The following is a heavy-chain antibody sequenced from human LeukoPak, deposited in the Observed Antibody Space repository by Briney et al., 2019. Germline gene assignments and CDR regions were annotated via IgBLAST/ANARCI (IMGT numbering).Heavy chain of an antibody. CDR1: GFTFSSYW. CDR3: ARIPQKDGYNYGYFDY. J-gene: IGHJ4*02. D-gene: IGHD5-24*01. CDR2: IYSGGST. V-gene: IGHV3-66*01. Sequence: GGSLRLSCAASGFTFSSYWMSWVRQAPGKGLEWVSVIYSGGSTYYADSVKGRFTISRDNSKNTLYLQMNSLRAEDTAVYYCARIPQKDGYNYGYFDYWGQGTLVTVSS.